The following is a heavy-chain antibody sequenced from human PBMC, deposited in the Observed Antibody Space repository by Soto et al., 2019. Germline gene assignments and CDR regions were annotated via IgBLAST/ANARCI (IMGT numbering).Heavy chain of an antibody. CDR2: VYYGGST. J-gene: IGHJ5*01. Sequence: SETQSLTCTVSGDSVGSTNYYWGWIRQPPGKGLEWIGSVYYGGSTYYNPSLNSRVMISVDRSKNQLSLKLTSVTAADSGVYYCARPKFSATYDSWGQGTLVTVSS. CDR1: GDSVGSTNYY. V-gene: IGHV4-39*01. D-gene: IGHD1-26*01. CDR3: ARPKFSATYDS.